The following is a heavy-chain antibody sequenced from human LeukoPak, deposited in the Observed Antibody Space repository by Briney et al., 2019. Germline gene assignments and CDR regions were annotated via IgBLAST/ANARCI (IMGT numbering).Heavy chain of an antibody. CDR1: GFTFSSYA. Sequence: GGSLRLSCAASGFTFSSYAMSWVRQAPGKGLEWVAFIRYDGSNKYYADSVKGRFTISRDNSKNTLYLQMNSLRAEDTAVYYCAKTERFLEWLLPYYFDYWGQGTLVTVSS. V-gene: IGHV3-30*02. J-gene: IGHJ4*02. CDR2: IRYDGSNK. D-gene: IGHD3-3*01. CDR3: AKTERFLEWLLPYYFDY.